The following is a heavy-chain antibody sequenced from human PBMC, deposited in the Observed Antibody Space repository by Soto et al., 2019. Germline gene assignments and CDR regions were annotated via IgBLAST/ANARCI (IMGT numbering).Heavy chain of an antibody. J-gene: IGHJ4*02. Sequence: SETLSLTCAVSGASIGTSNWWSWVRQSPGKGLEWIGEIHDSGSTESNPSLKSRVTISVDMSKNQFSLKLSSVTAADTAVYYCARRYSSSFDFWGQGTLVTVSS. CDR3: ARRYSSSFDF. CDR1: GASIGTSNW. D-gene: IGHD6-13*01. CDR2: IHDSGST. V-gene: IGHV4-4*02.